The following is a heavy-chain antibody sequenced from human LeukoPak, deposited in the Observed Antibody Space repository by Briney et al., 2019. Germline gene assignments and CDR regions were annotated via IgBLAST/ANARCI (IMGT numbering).Heavy chain of an antibody. Sequence: GGSLRRSCAASGFTFDDYAMHWARQAPGKGLEWVSGISWNSGSIGYADSVKGRFTISRDNAKNSLYLQMNSLRAEDTALYYCAKGGYYFRAFDIWGQGTMVTVSS. CDR2: ISWNSGSI. J-gene: IGHJ3*02. V-gene: IGHV3-9*01. CDR1: GFTFDDYA. CDR3: AKGGYYFRAFDI. D-gene: IGHD3-3*01.